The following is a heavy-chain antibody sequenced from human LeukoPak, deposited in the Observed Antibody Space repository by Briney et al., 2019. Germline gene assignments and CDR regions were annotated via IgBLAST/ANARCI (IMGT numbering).Heavy chain of an antibody. D-gene: IGHD3-22*01. Sequence: SETLSLTCTVSGGSISSYYWSWIRQPPGKGLEWIGYIYYSGSTNYNPSLKSRVTISVDTSKNQFSLKLSSVTAADTAVYYCARGGYYGSSGYDIDYWGQGTLVTVSS. CDR3: ARGGYYGSSGYDIDY. J-gene: IGHJ4*02. V-gene: IGHV4-59*01. CDR2: IYYSGST. CDR1: GGSISSYY.